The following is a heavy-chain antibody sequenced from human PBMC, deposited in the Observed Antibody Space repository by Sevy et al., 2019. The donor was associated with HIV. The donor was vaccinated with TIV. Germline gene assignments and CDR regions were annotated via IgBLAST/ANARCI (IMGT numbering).Heavy chain of an antibody. Sequence: GGSLRLSCAASGFPFSGYAMTWVRQAPGKGLEWVSAISGSGGSTYYADSVKGRFSISRDNSKNTLYLQMSSLRAEATAVYFCAKGSVYDTSGYYYTLVAFDYWGQGTPVTVSS. J-gene: IGHJ4*02. CDR1: GFPFSGYA. D-gene: IGHD3-22*01. CDR2: ISGSGGST. V-gene: IGHV3-23*01. CDR3: AKGSVYDTSGYYYTLVAFDY.